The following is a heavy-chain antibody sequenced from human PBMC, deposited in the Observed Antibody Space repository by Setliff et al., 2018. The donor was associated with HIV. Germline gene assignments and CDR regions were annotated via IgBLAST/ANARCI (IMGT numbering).Heavy chain of an antibody. D-gene: IGHD3-22*01. Sequence: SETLSLTCTVSGGSISVSSHYWGWIRQPPGKGLEWIGSIYYSGSTYYNPSLKSRVTISVDTSKNQFSLKLSSVTAADTAVYYCARGSGYPWYFDLWGRGTLVTVSS. V-gene: IGHV4-39*01. CDR1: GGSISVSSHY. CDR3: ARGSGYPWYFDL. J-gene: IGHJ2*01. CDR2: IYYSGST.